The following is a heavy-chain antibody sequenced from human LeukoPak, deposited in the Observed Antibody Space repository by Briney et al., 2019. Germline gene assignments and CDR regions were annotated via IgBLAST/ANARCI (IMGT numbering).Heavy chain of an antibody. Sequence: SETLSLTCTVSGGSISSYYWSWIRQPPGKGLEWIGYISFSGSTNYNPSLKSRVTISVDTSKNQFSLKLRSVTAADTAVYYCARAGVVTATRDYFDYWGQGTLVTVSS. CDR3: ARAGVVTATRDYFDY. D-gene: IGHD2-21*02. V-gene: IGHV4-59*01. CDR1: GGSISSYY. J-gene: IGHJ4*02. CDR2: ISFSGST.